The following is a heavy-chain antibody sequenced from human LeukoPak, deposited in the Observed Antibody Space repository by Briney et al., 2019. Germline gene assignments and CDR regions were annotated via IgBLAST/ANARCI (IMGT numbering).Heavy chain of an antibody. D-gene: IGHD2-21*02. CDR3: TRSPILVVVTAIYDY. CDR1: GFTFGDYA. CDR2: IRSKAYGGTT. V-gene: IGHV3-49*04. J-gene: IGHJ4*02. Sequence: GGSLRLSCTAAGFTFGDYAMSWVRQAPGKGLEWVGFIRSKAYGGTTEYAASVKGRFTISRDDSKSIAYLQMNSLKTEDTAVYYCTRSPILVVVTAIYDYWGQGTLVTVSP.